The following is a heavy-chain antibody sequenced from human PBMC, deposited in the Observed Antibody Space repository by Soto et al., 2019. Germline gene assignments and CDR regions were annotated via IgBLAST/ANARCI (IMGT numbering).Heavy chain of an antibody. J-gene: IGHJ6*04. CDR2: IYPGDPDT. CDR3: ARHQSSRADPTPMVAYGMDV. V-gene: IGHV5-51*01. D-gene: IGHD2-15*01. CDR1: GYSFTRDW. Sequence: TGGSLNPSRNGPGYSFTRDWIGWVVHMPGKGEEWMGIIYPGDPDTRYSPSFQRQVTISADKSISTAYLQWSSLKASDTAMYYCARHQSSRADPTPMVAYGMDVWGKGTTVPVS.